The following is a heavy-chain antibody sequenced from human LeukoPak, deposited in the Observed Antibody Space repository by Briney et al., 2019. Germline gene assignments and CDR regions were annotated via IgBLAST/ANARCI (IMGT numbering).Heavy chain of an antibody. CDR1: GLTLSNYG. CDR3: ARDPYYGSEKYYLGMCG. CDR2: MWYDESNE. D-gene: IGHD3-10*01. V-gene: IGHV3-33*01. Sequence: GGSQTLSCAPSGLTLSNYGMQWVRHAPGEGREWVAVMWYDESNEYSGDSVEGRFTISRDKSKNTLYLQMNSLRAEDTAVYYCARDPYYGSEKYYLGMCGWGQGTTVTVSS. J-gene: IGHJ6*02.